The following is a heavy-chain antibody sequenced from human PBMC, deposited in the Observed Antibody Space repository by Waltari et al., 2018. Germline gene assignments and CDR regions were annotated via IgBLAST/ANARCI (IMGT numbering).Heavy chain of an antibody. V-gene: IGHV4-39*01. D-gene: IGHD6-13*01. Sequence: QLQLQESGPGLVKPSETLSLTCTVSGGSISSSSYYWGWIRQPPGKGLGWIGGIYYSGSTDYNPSLKSRVTISVDTSKNQFSLKLSSVTAADTAVYYCARVLQPMSYYYMDVWGKGTTVTVSS. CDR1: GGSISSSSYY. J-gene: IGHJ6*03. CDR3: ARVLQPMSYYYMDV. CDR2: IYYSGST.